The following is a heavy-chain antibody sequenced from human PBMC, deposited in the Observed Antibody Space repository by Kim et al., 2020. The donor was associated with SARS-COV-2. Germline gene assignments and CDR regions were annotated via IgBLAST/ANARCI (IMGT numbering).Heavy chain of an antibody. Sequence: TRYSPSFQGQVTISADKSISTAYLQWSSLKASDTAMYYCARQSWNKGMDVWGQGTTVTVSS. J-gene: IGHJ6*02. CDR2: T. CDR3: ARQSWNKGMDV. D-gene: IGHD1-1*01. V-gene: IGHV5-51*01.